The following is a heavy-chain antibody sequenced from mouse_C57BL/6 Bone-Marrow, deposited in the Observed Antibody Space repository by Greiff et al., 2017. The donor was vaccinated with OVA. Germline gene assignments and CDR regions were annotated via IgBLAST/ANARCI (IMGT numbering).Heavy chain of an antibody. CDR1: GFTFSSYA. CDR2: ISDGGSYT. J-gene: IGHJ3*01. V-gene: IGHV5-4*01. CDR3: AREDWDAVAY. Sequence: EVQRVESGGGLVKPGGSLKLSCAASGFTFSSYAMSWVRQTPEKRLEWVATISDGGSYTYYPDNVKGRFTISRDNAKNNLYLQMSHLKSEDTAMYDCAREDWDAVAYWGQGTLVTVSA. D-gene: IGHD4-1*01.